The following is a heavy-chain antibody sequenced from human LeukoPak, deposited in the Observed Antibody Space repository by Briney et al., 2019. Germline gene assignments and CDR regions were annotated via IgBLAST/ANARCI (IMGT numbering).Heavy chain of an antibody. Sequence: PSETLSLTCIVSGGSISSSSYYWGWIRQPPGKGLEWIGNIFYSGSTYYNPSLKSRVTISVDTSKNQFSLKLSSVTAADTAVYYCARDWLPIFGLLPRGFDSWGQGTLVAVSS. D-gene: IGHD3/OR15-3a*01. CDR3: ARDWLPIFGLLPRGFDS. CDR1: GGSISSSSYY. V-gene: IGHV4-39*07. CDR2: IFYSGST. J-gene: IGHJ4*02.